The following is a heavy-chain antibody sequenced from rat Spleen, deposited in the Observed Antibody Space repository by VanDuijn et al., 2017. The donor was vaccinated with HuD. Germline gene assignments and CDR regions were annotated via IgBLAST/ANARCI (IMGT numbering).Heavy chain of an antibody. D-gene: IGHD1-5*01. Sequence: EVQLVESGGGLVQPGRSLKLSCAASGFTYSNYVMAWVRQAPTKGLEWVASISTGGGNTYYRDSVKGRFTISRDNAKNTLYLQMDSLRSEDTATYYCAKDGGTTAYYFDYWGQGVMVTVSS. CDR2: ISTGGGNT. V-gene: IGHV5S13*01. CDR1: GFTYSNYV. CDR3: AKDGGTTAYYFDY. J-gene: IGHJ2*01.